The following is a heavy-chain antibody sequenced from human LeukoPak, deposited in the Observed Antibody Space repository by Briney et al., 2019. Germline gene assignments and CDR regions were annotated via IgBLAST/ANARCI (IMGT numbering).Heavy chain of an antibody. CDR3: AKDKSRYPVYYFDY. Sequence: GGSLRLSCEASGLNFGNSAMNWVHQAPGKGLEWVSGISASGETYYAESVKGRFNISRDKSRNTVYVQMDNLGVEDTAIYYCAKDKSRYPVYYFDYWGQGTLVTVSS. D-gene: IGHD2-2*01. CDR2: ISASGET. J-gene: IGHJ4*02. CDR1: GLNFGNSA. V-gene: IGHV3-23*01.